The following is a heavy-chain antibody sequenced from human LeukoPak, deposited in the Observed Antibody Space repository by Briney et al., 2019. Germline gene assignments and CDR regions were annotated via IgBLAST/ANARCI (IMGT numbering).Heavy chain of an antibody. D-gene: IGHD3-10*01. CDR1: GFTFSSYS. CDR2: ISSGRNYI. Sequence: GGSLILSCAASGFTFSSYSMNWVRQAPGKGLEGVSSISSGRNYIYYADSVKGRFTISRDNAKNSLYLQMNTLSAEDTAVYYCARVSPDYYGSGRRCMDVWGQGTTVIVSS. J-gene: IGHJ6*02. CDR3: ARVSPDYYGSGRRCMDV. V-gene: IGHV3-21*01.